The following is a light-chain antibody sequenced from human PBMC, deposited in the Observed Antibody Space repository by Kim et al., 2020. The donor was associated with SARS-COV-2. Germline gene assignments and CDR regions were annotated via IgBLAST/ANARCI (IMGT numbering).Light chain of an antibody. Sequence: DIQMTQSPSSLSASVGDRVTITCRSSQGISNFLAWYQQKPGKVPKLLIYDASVLQSGVPSRFSGSGSGTDFTLTISSLQPEDVATYYCQRYISAPWTFGQGTKVDIK. CDR1: QGISNF. J-gene: IGKJ1*01. CDR2: DAS. CDR3: QRYISAPWT. V-gene: IGKV1-27*01.